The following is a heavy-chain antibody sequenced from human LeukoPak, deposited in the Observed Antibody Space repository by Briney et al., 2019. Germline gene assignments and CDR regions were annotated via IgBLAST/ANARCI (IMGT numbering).Heavy chain of an antibody. CDR2: IRYDGSNK. D-gene: IGHD3-10*01. Sequence: GGSLRLSCAASGFTFSSYGMHWVRQAPGKGLEWVAFIRYDGSNKYYADSVKGRFTISRDNSKNTLYLQMNSLRAEDTAVYYCARCHGSGSYSDRNFDYWGQGTLVTASS. CDR3: ARCHGSGSYSDRNFDY. V-gene: IGHV3-30*02. CDR1: GFTFSSYG. J-gene: IGHJ4*02.